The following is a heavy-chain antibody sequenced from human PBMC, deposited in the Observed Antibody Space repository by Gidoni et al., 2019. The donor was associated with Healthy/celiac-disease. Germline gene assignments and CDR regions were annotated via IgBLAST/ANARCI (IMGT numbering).Heavy chain of an antibody. J-gene: IGHJ6*02. CDR2: IDPSDTYT. D-gene: IGHD2-15*01. CDR1: GYSFPSYW. CDR3: ATSGGSCYDGMDV. Sequence: VQLVQSGAEVKKPGASPRISRKGSGYSFPSYWISWVRQMPGKGLEWMWRIDPSDTYTNYSPSFQGHVTISADKSISTAYLQWSSLKASDTAMYYCATSGGSCYDGMDVWGQGTTVTVSS. V-gene: IGHV5-10-1*03.